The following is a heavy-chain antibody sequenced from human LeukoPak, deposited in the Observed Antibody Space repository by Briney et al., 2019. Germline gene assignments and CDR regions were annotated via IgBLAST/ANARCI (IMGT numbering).Heavy chain of an antibody. D-gene: IGHD3-10*01. V-gene: IGHV4-34*01. Sequence: SVTLSLTCAVNGGSFSGYYWSWIRQPPGKGLEWIGEINHSGSTNYNPSLKSRVTISVDTSKNQFPLKLSSVTAADTAVYYCARGITSDYWGQGTLVTVSS. J-gene: IGHJ4*02. CDR1: GGSFSGYY. CDR3: ARGITSDY. CDR2: INHSGST.